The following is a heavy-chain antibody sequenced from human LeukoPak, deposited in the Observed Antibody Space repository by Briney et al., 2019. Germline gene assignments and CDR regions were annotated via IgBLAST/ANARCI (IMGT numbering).Heavy chain of an antibody. J-gene: IGHJ4*02. D-gene: IGHD6-13*01. CDR2: IYTSGST. CDR1: SGSFSGYY. CDR3: ATRSIAAAGPVDY. Sequence: SETLSLTCSVYSGSFSGYYWSWIRQPPGKGLEWIGRIYTSGSTNYNPSLKSRVTMSVDTSKNQFSLKLSSVTAADTAVYYCATRSIAAAGPVDYWGQGTLVTVSS. V-gene: IGHV4-59*10.